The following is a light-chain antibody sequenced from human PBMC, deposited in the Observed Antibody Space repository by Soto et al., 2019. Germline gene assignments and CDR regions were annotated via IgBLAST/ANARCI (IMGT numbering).Light chain of an antibody. CDR2: GAS. Sequence: ILMTPSPASLSVSPVDRAPLSCRASQNIYSNNYLAWYQQKPGQAPRLLIYGASNRATGIPDRFSGSGSGTDFTLTISRLEPEDFAVYYCQQYGSSGTFGQGTKVDI. CDR1: QNIYSNNY. V-gene: IGKV3-20*01. J-gene: IGKJ1*01. CDR3: QQYGSSGT.